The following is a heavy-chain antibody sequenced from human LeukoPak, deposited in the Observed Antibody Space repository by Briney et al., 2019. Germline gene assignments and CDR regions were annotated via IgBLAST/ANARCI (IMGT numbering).Heavy chain of an antibody. J-gene: IGHJ4*02. Sequence: SVKVSCKASGGSFSSYAITWVRQAPGQGLEWMGRIIPIFGTANYAQKFQGRVTITTDESTSTAYMELSTLRSDDTAVYYCARERPPGDSSNWFLEGYFDIWGQGTLVTVSS. CDR2: IIPIFGTA. CDR1: GGSFSSYA. CDR3: ARERPPGDSSNWFLEGYFDI. D-gene: IGHD6-13*01. V-gene: IGHV1-69*05.